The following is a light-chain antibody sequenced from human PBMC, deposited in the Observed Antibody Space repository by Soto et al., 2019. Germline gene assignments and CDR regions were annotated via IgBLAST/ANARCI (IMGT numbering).Light chain of an antibody. CDR1: SGSVSTSYY. Sequence: QTVVTQEPSFSVSPGGTVTLTCGLSSGSVSTSYYPSWYQQTPGQAPRTLIYSTNTRSSGVPDRFSGSKSGTSASLAISGLRSEDEADYYCAPWDDSLSGPVFGGGTKLTVL. J-gene: IGLJ2*01. V-gene: IGLV8-61*01. CDR3: APWDDSLSGPV. CDR2: STN.